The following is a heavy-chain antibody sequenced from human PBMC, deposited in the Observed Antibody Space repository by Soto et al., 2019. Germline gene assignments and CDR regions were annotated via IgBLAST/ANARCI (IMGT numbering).Heavy chain of an antibody. D-gene: IGHD5-18*01. CDR2: FYYNGGT. Sequence: SLTCTVSDGSISRYYCSWIRQPPGKGLEWIGYFYYNGGTNYNPSLKSRVTISVDTSKNQFSLKLSSVTAADTAVYYCARADNNGYDYWGQGTRLDVAS. V-gene: IGHV4-59*01. J-gene: IGHJ4*02. CDR3: ARADNNGYDY. CDR1: DGSISRYY.